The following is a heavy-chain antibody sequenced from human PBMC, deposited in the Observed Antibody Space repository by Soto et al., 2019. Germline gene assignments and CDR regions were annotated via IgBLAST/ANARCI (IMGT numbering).Heavy chain of an antibody. CDR3: ATSFGSGYRAFDY. CDR2: IIPYLSVS. V-gene: IGHV1-69*02. Sequence: QVQLVQSGAEVKKPGSSLRVSCKASGDTFNFYTINWVRQAPGLGLEWLGRIIPYLSVSNYAQKFQGRVTITADKSTSTAYMEVRSLRSEDTAMYYCATSFGSGYRAFDYCGQGALVTVSS. CDR1: GDTFNFYT. D-gene: IGHD3-10*01. J-gene: IGHJ4*02.